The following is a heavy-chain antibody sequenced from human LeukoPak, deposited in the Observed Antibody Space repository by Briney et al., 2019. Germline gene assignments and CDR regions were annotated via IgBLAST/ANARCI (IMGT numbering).Heavy chain of an antibody. Sequence: GGSLRLSCAASGFTFSSYWMHWVRQAPGKGLVWVSRINSDGSSTTYADSAKGRLTISRDNAKNTLYLQMNSLRAEDTAVYYCARAGSSSWYAHFFDYWGQGTLVTVSS. D-gene: IGHD6-13*01. CDR2: INSDGSST. CDR3: ARAGSSSWYAHFFDY. J-gene: IGHJ4*02. V-gene: IGHV3-74*01. CDR1: GFTFSSYW.